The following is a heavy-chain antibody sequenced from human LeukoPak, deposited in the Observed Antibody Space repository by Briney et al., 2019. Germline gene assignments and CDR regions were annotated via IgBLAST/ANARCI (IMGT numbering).Heavy chain of an antibody. CDR1: GFTCSDYS. D-gene: IGHD4-11*01. V-gene: IGHV3-48*01. Sequence: GRSLRLSCAASGFTCSDYSMNWVRQAPGKGLEWVSYISSGFTINYADSVKGRFTISRDNAKNSLYLQMNSLRAEDTAVYYCARGVPKTSYYYYYMDVWGKGTTVTVSS. J-gene: IGHJ6*03. CDR3: ARGVPKTSYYYYYMDV. CDR2: ISSGFTI.